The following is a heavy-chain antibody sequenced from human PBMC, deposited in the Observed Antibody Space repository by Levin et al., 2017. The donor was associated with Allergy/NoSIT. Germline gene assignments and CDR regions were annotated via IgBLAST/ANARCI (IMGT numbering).Heavy chain of an antibody. V-gene: IGHV3-48*02. D-gene: IGHD3-10*01. CDR1: GFTFNSYS. Sequence: QTGGSLRLSCAASGFTFNSYSMSWVRQAPGKGLEWVAYINSGSTTIYYGDSVKGRFTISRDDAKNSVYLQMNSLRDEDTAVYWCARDLYGSGTYWGVVGYWGQGTLVTVSS. J-gene: IGHJ4*02. CDR3: ARDLYGSGTYWGVVGY. CDR2: INSGSTTI.